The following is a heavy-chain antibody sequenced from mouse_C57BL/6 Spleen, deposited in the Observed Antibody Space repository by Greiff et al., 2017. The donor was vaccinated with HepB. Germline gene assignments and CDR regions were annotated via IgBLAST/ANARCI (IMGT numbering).Heavy chain of an antibody. V-gene: IGHV1-54*01. CDR1: GYAFTNYL. D-gene: IGHD1-1*01. CDR3: ARGGDYGSSSFAY. J-gene: IGHJ3*01. CDR2: INPGSGGT. Sequence: VNLVESGAELVRPGTSVKVSCKASGYAFTNYLIEWVKQRPGQGLEWIGVINPGSGGTNYNEKFKGKATLTADKSSSTAYMQLSSLTSEDSAVYFCARGGDYGSSSFAYWGQGTLVTVSA.